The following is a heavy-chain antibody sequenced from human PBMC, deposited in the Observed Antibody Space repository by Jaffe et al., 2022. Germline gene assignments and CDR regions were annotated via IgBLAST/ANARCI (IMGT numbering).Heavy chain of an antibody. V-gene: IGHV4-38-2*01. CDR1: GYSISSGYY. D-gene: IGHD3-22*01. J-gene: IGHJ4*02. CDR2: IYHSGST. Sequence: QVQLQESGPGLVKPSETLSLTCAVSGYSISSGYYWGWIRQPPGKGLEWIGSIYHSGSTYYNPSLKSRVTISVDTSKNQFSLKLSSVTAADTAVYYCAFTYRSRYDSSGYSTWLFDYWGQGTLVTVSS. CDR3: AFTYRSRYDSSGYSTWLFDY.